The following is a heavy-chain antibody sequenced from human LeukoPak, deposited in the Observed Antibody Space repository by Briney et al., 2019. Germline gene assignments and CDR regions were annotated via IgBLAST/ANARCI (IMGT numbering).Heavy chain of an antibody. CDR1: GFTFSSYG. V-gene: IGHV3-30*03. CDR2: LAYDGSNM. Sequence: GRSLRLSCAASGFTFSSYGMHWVRQAPGKGLEWVAVLAYDGSNMYYSDSVKGRFTISRDNSKNTLYLQMNSLRAEDTAVYYCARDGYVDTAIPVRGMDVWGQGTTVTVSS. J-gene: IGHJ6*02. D-gene: IGHD5-18*01. CDR3: ARDGYVDTAIPVRGMDV.